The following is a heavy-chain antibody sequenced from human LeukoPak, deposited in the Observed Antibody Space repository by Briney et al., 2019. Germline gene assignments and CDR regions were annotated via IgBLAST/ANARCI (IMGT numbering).Heavy chain of an antibody. Sequence: GGSLKLSCTVSEFTFSGSAMHWVRHASGKGLEWVGRIRSKANSYATAYPASVKGRFTISRDDSKNTAYLKMNSLKSEDTAVYYCTANRDGYNTVDYWGQGTLVTVSS. CDR3: TANRDGYNTVDY. V-gene: IGHV3-73*01. J-gene: IGHJ4*02. CDR1: EFTFSGSA. D-gene: IGHD5-24*01. CDR2: IRSKANSYAT.